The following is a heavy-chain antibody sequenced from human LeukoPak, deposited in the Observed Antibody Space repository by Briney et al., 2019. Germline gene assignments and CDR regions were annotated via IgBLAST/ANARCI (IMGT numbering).Heavy chain of an antibody. CDR2: INNVASHI. CDR1: GFTFSSSA. V-gene: IGHV3-21*01. J-gene: IGHJ4*02. CDR3: ARDPTQWLRYGHFDY. Sequence: KTGGSLRLSCAGSGFTFSSSAMNWVRQAPGKGLEWVSSINNVASHIYYADSVEGRFTISRDNAKNSLYLQTNSLRAEDTAVYYCARDPTQWLRYGHFDYWGQGTLVTVSS. D-gene: IGHD5-12*01.